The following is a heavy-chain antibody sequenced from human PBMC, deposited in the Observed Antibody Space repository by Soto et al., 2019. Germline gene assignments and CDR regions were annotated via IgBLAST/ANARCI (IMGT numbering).Heavy chain of an antibody. J-gene: IGHJ5*02. CDR2: INPNSGGT. V-gene: IGHV1-2*04. CDR1: GYTFTGYY. CDR3: ARESIVVVPAGFDP. D-gene: IGHD2-2*01. Sequence: ASVKVSCKASGYTFTGYYMHWVRQAPGQGLEWMGWINPNSGGTNYAQKFQGWVTMTRDTSISTAYMELSRLRSDDTAVYYCARESIVVVPAGFDPWGQGTLVTVPS.